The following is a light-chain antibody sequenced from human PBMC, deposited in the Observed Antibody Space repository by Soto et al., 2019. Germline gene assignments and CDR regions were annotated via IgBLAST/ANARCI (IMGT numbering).Light chain of an antibody. V-gene: IGLV1-40*01. CDR3: QSYDSSLSGFYV. J-gene: IGLJ1*01. CDR2: GNS. CDR1: SSNIGAGYD. Sequence: QSVLTQPPSVSGAPGQRVTISCTGSSSNIGAGYDVHWYQQLPGTAPKLLIYGNSNRPSGVPDRFSGSKSGTSASLAITGLQAEDEADNYCQSYDSSLSGFYVFGTGTKLTFL.